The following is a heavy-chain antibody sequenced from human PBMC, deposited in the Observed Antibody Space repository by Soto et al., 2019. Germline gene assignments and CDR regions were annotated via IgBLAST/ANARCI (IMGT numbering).Heavy chain of an antibody. CDR2: INPTTGAT. J-gene: IGHJ6*02. Sequence: ASVKVSCKASGYTFTAQYLHWVRKAPGEGLEWMGWINPTTGATRYAQKFQGRVTMTRDTSISTAYMELSRLRSDDTAVYYCASGERRRMDVWGQGTTVTVSS. CDR1: GYTFTAQY. D-gene: IGHD2-21*01. V-gene: IGHV1-2*02. CDR3: ASGERRRMDV.